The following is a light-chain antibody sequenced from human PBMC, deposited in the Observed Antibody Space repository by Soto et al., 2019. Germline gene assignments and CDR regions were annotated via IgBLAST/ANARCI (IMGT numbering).Light chain of an antibody. Sequence: IVRTLSPATLSVSLGGRATLSCRASQSVSTDLAWYQQRPGQAPRLLIFGASTRATGIPARFTGSGSGTEFILTISSLQSEDSAVYYCQQYNLWPPETFGQGSKVDIK. V-gene: IGKV3-15*01. J-gene: IGKJ1*01. CDR1: QSVSTD. CDR3: QQYNLWPPET. CDR2: GAS.